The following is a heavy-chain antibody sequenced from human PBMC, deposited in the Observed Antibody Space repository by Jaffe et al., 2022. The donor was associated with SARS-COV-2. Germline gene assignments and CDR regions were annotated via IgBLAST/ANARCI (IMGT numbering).Heavy chain of an antibody. CDR2: IYSDGRST. J-gene: IGHJ6*02. CDR1: GFTFRDYW. V-gene: IGHV3-74*01. Sequence: EVQLVESGGGLVQPGGSLRLSCAASGFTFRDYWMNWVRQAPGKGLVWVSLIYSDGRSTGYADSVKGRFTISRDNAKNTLYLHMNNLRAEDTAVYYCARDFRYGIDARGQGTTVTVSS. CDR3: ARDFRYGIDA.